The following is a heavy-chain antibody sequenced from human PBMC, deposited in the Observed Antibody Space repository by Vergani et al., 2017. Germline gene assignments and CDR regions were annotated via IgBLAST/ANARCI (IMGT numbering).Heavy chain of an antibody. CDR3: ARWDYGILTGYRY. CDR1: GYTFSNHY. J-gene: IGHJ4*02. D-gene: IGHD3-9*01. V-gene: IGHV1-46*03. Sequence: QVQVVQSGAAVKKSGASVKVSCKTSGYTFSNHYMHWVRQAPGQGLEWMGILKPSGGHTNYAQKFQGRVTMTRDTSTSTVYMELSSLRSEDTAIYSWARWDYGILTGYRYWGQGTLVTVSA. CDR2: LKPSGGHT.